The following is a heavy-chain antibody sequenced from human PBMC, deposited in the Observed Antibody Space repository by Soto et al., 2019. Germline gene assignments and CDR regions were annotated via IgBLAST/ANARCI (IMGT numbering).Heavy chain of an antibody. V-gene: IGHV1-18*04. D-gene: IGHD2-2*01. CDR2: ISAYNGNT. J-gene: IGHJ6*02. CDR3: ARGMSAAMVYYGMDG. CDR1: GYTFTSYG. Sequence: VASVQVSCKASGYTFTSYGISWVRQAPGQGLEWMGWISAYNGNTNYAQKLQGRVTMTTDTSTSTAYMELRSLRSDDTAVYYCARGMSAAMVYYGMDGWGQGTTVTVAS.